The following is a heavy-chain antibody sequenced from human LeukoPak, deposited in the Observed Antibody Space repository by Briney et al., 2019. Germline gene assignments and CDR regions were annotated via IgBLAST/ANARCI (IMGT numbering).Heavy chain of an antibody. CDR2: LYHSGRN. CDR3: SSSDGQPPRFDSSYDVFDY. J-gene: IGHJ4*02. D-gene: IGHD5-12*01. CDR1: GGSISRGNW. Sequence: SGTLSLTCAVSGGSISRGNWWSWVRHPPGKALEWSGELYHSGRNNYNPALKSRVTISLDKSKIQFSLNLSSVTDADTALYFCSSSDGQPPRFDSSYDVFDYWGQGTLVTVSS. V-gene: IGHV4-4*02.